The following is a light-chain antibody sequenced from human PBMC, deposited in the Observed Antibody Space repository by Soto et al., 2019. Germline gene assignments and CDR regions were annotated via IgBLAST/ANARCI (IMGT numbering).Light chain of an antibody. Sequence: EIVLTQSPGTLSLSPGERATLSCRASQSVTSSYLAWYQQTPGQAPRLLIYGASTRATGIPDRFSGSGSDTDFNLTISRLQPEDFAVYYCQPYGSSPSTFGQGTKVEIK. CDR2: GAS. V-gene: IGKV3-20*01. J-gene: IGKJ1*01. CDR1: QSVTSSY. CDR3: QPYGSSPST.